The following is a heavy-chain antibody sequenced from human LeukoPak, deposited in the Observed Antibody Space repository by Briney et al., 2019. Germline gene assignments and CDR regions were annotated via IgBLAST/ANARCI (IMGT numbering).Heavy chain of an antibody. D-gene: IGHD6-6*01. CDR2: ISGSSSYI. J-gene: IGHJ3*02. V-gene: IGHV3-21*01. Sequence: GGSLRLSCAASGFPFSSYFMNWVRQAPGKGLEWVSSISGSSSYIYDADSVKGRFTISRDNAKNSLYLQMNSLRVEDTAVYYCAREMTYGSSAFDIWGQGTTVIVSS. CDR3: AREMTYGSSAFDI. CDR1: GFPFSSYF.